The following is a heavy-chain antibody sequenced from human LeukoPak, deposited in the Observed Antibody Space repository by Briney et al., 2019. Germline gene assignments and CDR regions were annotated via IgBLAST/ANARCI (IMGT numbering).Heavy chain of an antibody. D-gene: IGHD1-26*01. V-gene: IGHV3-23*01. Sequence: GGSLRLSCAASGFTFSSYAMSWVRQAPGKGLEWVSAIGAGGTSTYYADSVKGRFTISRDNSKNTLYLQMTSLRAEDTAVYYCAKRIAGAAGYFDYWGQGTLITVSS. CDR2: IGAGGTST. CDR1: GFTFSSYA. CDR3: AKRIAGAAGYFDY. J-gene: IGHJ4*02.